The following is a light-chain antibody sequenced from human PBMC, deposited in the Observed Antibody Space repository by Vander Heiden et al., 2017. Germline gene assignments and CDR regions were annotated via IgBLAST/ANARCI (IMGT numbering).Light chain of an antibody. CDR1: QRISTN. CDR3: QQSYTRPRT. J-gene: IGKJ3*01. V-gene: IGKV1-39*01. CDR2: AAS. Sequence: EIQMTQSPSTLSASVGDRVTITCRASQRISTNLNWYQQKPGQAPKLLISAASTLQSGVPSRFSGSNSGTEFTLTISGLQPDDCAAYYCQQSYTRPRTFGPGTKVEIK.